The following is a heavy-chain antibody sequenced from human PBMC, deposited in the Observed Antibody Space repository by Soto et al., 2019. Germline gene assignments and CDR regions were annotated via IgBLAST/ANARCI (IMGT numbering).Heavy chain of an antibody. V-gene: IGHV3-20*04. J-gene: IGHJ4*02. CDR3: ARDPPGSYYRIPDY. D-gene: IGHD3-10*01. CDR2: INWNGGST. Sequence: GGSLRLSCAASGFTFDDYGMSWVRQAPGKGLEWVSGINWNGGSTGYADSVKGRFTISRDNAKNSLYLQMNSLRAEDTALYYCARDPPGSYYRIPDYWGQGTLVTVSS. CDR1: GFTFDDYG.